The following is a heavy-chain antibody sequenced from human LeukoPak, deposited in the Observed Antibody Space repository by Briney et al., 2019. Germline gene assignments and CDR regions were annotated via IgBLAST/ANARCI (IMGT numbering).Heavy chain of an antibody. CDR1: GGSISSSSYY. V-gene: IGHV4-39*07. CDR3: ARVAAAANFDY. J-gene: IGHJ4*02. CDR2: INHSGRT. Sequence: SETLSLTCTVSGGSISSSSYYWNCIRQPPGKWLEWIGEINHSGRTNYNPSLKSRVTISVDTSKNQFSLKLSSVTAADTAVYYCARVAAAANFDYWGQGTLVTVSS. D-gene: IGHD6-13*01.